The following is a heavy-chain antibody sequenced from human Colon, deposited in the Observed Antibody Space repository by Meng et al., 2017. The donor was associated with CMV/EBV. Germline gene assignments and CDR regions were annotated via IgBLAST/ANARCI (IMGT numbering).Heavy chain of an antibody. V-gene: IGHV3-74*01. CDR1: GFTFKFYW. D-gene: IGHD3-16*01. J-gene: IGHJ4*02. Sequence: GESLKISCVASGFTFKFYWMHWVRQTPGKGLEWVARIDGDGSSRNYADSVKGRFTISRDNAKNTVFLQMNNVRDDDTAVYYCAKHPFATGLVVYFDFWGQGALVTVSS. CDR3: AKHPFATGLVVYFDF. CDR2: IDGDGSSR.